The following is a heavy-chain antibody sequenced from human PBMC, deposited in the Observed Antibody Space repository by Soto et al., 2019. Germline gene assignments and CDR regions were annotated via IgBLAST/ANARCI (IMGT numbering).Heavy chain of an antibody. J-gene: IGHJ4*02. V-gene: IGHV4-34*01. CDR3: ARGVPDY. D-gene: IGHD3-10*01. Sequence: PSETLSLTCAVYGGSFSGYYWSWIRQPPGKGLEWIGEINHSGSTNYNPPLKSRVTISVDTSKNQFSLKLSSVTAADTAVYYCARGVPDYWGQGTLVTVSS. CDR1: GGSFSGYY. CDR2: INHSGST.